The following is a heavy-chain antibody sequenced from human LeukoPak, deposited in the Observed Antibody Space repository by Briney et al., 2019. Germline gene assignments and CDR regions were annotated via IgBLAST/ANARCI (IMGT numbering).Heavy chain of an antibody. D-gene: IGHD3-10*01. Sequence: PSETLSLTCTVSGYSISSGYYWGWIRPPPGKGLEWIGSIYHSGSTYYNPSLKSRVTISVDTSKNPFSLKLSSVTAADTAVYYCARVGSGSLLYYFDYWGQGTLVTVSS. CDR3: ARVGSGSLLYYFDY. V-gene: IGHV4-38-2*02. CDR2: IYHSGST. CDR1: GYSISSGYY. J-gene: IGHJ4*02.